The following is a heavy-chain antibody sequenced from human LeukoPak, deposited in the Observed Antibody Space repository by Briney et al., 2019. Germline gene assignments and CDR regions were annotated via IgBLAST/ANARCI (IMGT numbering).Heavy chain of an antibody. Sequence: GGSLRLSCAASQFTFSYYAMSWVRQAPGKGLEWVSGISGGGNSTYYVDSVKGRFTISRDNPKNTLFLQMNSLRAEDTAIYYCAKRYCSSTSCYDFFDYGGQGTLVTVSS. J-gene: IGHJ4*02. CDR1: QFTFSYYA. D-gene: IGHD2-2*01. CDR2: ISGGGNST. CDR3: AKRYCSSTSCYDFFDY. V-gene: IGHV3-23*01.